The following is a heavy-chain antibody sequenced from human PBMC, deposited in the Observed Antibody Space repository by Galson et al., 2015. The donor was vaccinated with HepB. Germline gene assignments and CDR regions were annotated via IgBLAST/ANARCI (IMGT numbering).Heavy chain of an antibody. CDR1: GGSISSSSYY. Sequence: QVQLQESGPGLVKPSETLSLTCTVSGGSISSSSYYWGWIRQPPGKGLEWIGSIYYSGSTYYNPSLKSRVTISVDTSKNQFSLKLSSVTAADTAVYYCYYDSSGYYYEFPYYYYMDVWGKGTTVTVSS. J-gene: IGHJ6*03. CDR3: YYDSSGYYYEFPYYYYMDV. V-gene: IGHV4-39*07. CDR2: IYYSGST. D-gene: IGHD3-22*01.